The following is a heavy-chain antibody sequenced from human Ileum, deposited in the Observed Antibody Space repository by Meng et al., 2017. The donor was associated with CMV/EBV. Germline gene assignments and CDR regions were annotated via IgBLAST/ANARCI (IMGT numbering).Heavy chain of an antibody. Sequence: TFTSFGISWGRQAPGQGLEWMGWIYIYNGDTDYAQKFQDRVTMTTDTSTSTAYMELKSLGSDDTAVYYCARDLRPFCSTTSCYTASDHWGQGTLVTVSS. V-gene: IGHV1-18*01. CDR2: IYIYNGDT. D-gene: IGHD2-2*02. CDR3: ARDLRPFCSTTSCYTASDH. J-gene: IGHJ4*02. CDR1: TFTSFG.